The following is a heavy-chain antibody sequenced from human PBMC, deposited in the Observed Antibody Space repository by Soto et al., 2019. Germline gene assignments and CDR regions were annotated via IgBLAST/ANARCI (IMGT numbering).Heavy chain of an antibody. CDR3: ARAKGSSSRFVY. V-gene: IGHV4-34*01. D-gene: IGHD6-6*01. Sequence: QVQLQQWGAGLLKPSETLSLTCAVYGGSFSGYYWSWIRQPPGKGLEWIGEINHSGSTNYNPSLERRVTISVDTSKNQSSLKLSCVTAADADVYYGARAKGSSSRFVYWGQGTLVTVSS. CDR2: INHSGST. CDR1: GGSFSGYY. J-gene: IGHJ4*02.